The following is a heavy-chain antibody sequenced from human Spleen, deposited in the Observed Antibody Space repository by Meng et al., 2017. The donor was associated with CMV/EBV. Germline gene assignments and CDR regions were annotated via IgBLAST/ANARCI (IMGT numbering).Heavy chain of an antibody. D-gene: IGHD1-1*01. V-gene: IGHV3-21*01. Sequence: GESLKISCAASGFTFSSYSMNWVRQAPGKGLEWVSSISSSSTYIYCADSVKGRFTISRDNAKNSLYLQMNSLRAADTAIYYCARFSDNYYHYYGMDVWGQGTTVTVSS. CDR1: GFTFSSYS. CDR2: ISSSSTYI. CDR3: ARFSDNYYHYYGMDV. J-gene: IGHJ6*02.